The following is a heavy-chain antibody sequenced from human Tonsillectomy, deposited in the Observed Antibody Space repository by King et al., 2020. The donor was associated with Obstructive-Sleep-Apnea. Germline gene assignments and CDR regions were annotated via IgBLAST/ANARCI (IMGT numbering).Heavy chain of an antibody. CDR1: GGSISSSSYY. Sequence: LQLQESGPGLVKPSETLSLTCTVFGGSISSSSYYWGWIRQPPGKGLEWIGSIYYSGSTNYNPSLKSRVTISIDTSKNQFSLKLSSVTAADTAVYYCARVPYITGWSGWFDPWGQGTLVTVSS. CDR3: ARVPYITGWSGWFDP. D-gene: IGHD6-19*01. J-gene: IGHJ5*02. V-gene: IGHV4-39*07. CDR2: IYYSGST.